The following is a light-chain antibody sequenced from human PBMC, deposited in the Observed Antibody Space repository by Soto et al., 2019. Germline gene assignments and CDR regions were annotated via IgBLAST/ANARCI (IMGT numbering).Light chain of an antibody. V-gene: IGKV3-15*01. CDR1: QSVSSN. CDR2: GIS. CDR3: QQHSNWPLT. Sequence: EIVMTQSPATLSVSPGERATLSCRASQSVSSNLAWYQQKPGQAPRLLMYGISTRATGIPARFSGSGSGTEFTLTISSLQSEDFAIYYCQQHSNWPLTFGGGTKVEIK. J-gene: IGKJ4*01.